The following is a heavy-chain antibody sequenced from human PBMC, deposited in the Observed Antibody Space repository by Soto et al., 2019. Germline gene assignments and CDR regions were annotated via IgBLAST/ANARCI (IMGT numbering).Heavy chain of an antibody. Sequence: QIQLQESGPGLVRPSQTLSLTCTVSGGSFNSEHYHWTWIRQAPGKGLEWIGYIHYTGSVRYNPSLQSRITMSVDTSKNLFSLNLSSVTAADTAVYFCVREDDGGDRDYYGLDVWGQGTMVTVSS. D-gene: IGHD2-21*02. V-gene: IGHV4-30-4*01. J-gene: IGHJ6*02. CDR3: VREDDGGDRDYYGLDV. CDR2: IHYTGSV. CDR1: GGSFNSEHYH.